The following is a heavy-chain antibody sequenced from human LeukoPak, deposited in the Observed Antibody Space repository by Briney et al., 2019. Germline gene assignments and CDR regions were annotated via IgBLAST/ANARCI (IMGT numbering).Heavy chain of an antibody. CDR3: ARARPYYYDGSGYPETYAFDI. J-gene: IGHJ3*02. D-gene: IGHD3-22*01. Sequence: GGSLGLSCAASGFTVSSNYMSWVRQAPGKGLEWVSVIYSGGSTYYADSVKGRFTISRDNSKNTLYLQMNSLRAEDTAVYYCARARPYYYDGSGYPETYAFDIWGQGTMVTVSS. V-gene: IGHV3-66*02. CDR2: IYSGGST. CDR1: GFTVSSNY.